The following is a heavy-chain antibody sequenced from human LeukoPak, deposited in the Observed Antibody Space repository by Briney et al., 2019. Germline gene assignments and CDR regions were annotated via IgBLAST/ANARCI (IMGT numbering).Heavy chain of an antibody. CDR3: AKADHITMIVVVITTITN. V-gene: IGHV3-23*01. CDR1: GFSFSNYG. CDR2: ISGSGGST. J-gene: IGHJ4*02. Sequence: GGSLRLSCAASGFSFSNYGMNWVRQAPGKGLEWVSAISGSGGSTYYADSVKGRFTISRDNSKNTLYLQMNSLRAEDTAVYYCAKADHITMIVVVITTITNWGQGTLVTVSS. D-gene: IGHD3-22*01.